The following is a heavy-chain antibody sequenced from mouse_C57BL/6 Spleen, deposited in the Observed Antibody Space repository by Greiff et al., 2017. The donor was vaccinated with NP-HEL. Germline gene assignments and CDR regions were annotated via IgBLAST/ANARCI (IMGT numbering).Heavy chain of an antibody. J-gene: IGHJ2*01. V-gene: IGHV14-4*01. D-gene: IGHD1-1*01. CDR3: TTRITTTDD. CDR1: GFNIKDDY. CDR2: IDPENGDT. Sequence: VQLQQSGAELVRPGASVKLSCTASGFNIKDDYMHWVKQRPEQGLEWIGWIDPENGDTEYASKFQGKATITADTSSNTAYLQLSSLTSEDTAVYYCTTRITTTDDWGQGTTLTVSS.